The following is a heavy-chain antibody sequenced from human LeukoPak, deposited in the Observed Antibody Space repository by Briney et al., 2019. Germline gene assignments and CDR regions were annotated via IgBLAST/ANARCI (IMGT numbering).Heavy chain of an antibody. CDR3: AKAAAPGVIAVAGIFDY. CDR1: GFTFSNYA. J-gene: IGHJ4*02. CDR2: ISGSGGTT. Sequence: GGSLRLSCAGSGFTFSNYAMSWVRQAPGKGLEWVSGISGSGGTTYYADSVKGRFTISRDNSKNTLYLQMNSLRAEDTAVYYCAKAAAPGVIAVAGIFDYWGQGTLVTVSS. V-gene: IGHV3-23*01. D-gene: IGHD6-19*01.